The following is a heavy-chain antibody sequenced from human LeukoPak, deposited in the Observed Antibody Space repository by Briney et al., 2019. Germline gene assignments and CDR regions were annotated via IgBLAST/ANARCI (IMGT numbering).Heavy chain of an antibody. Sequence: GRSLRLPCAASGFTFDDYAMHWVRQAPGKGLEWVSGISWNSGSIGYADSVKGRFTISRDNAKNSLYLQMNSLRAEDMALYYCAKDKGAVAGAFYYWGQGTLVTGSS. J-gene: IGHJ4*02. CDR1: GFTFDDYA. D-gene: IGHD6-19*01. V-gene: IGHV3-9*03. CDR2: ISWNSGSI. CDR3: AKDKGAVAGAFYY.